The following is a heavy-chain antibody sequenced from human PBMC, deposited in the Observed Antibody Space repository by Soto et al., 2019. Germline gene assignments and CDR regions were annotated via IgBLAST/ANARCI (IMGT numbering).Heavy chain of an antibody. CDR2: SSAYNGNT. Sequence: AAVKVSCKASGYTFTTYGISWVRQAPGQGREWMGWSSAYNGNTNYAQKLQGRVTMTTDTPTSTAYMELRSLRSDDTAVYYCARDHMTTAHYGPDFDYWGQGTLVTVSS. V-gene: IGHV1-18*01. D-gene: IGHD4-17*01. CDR1: GYTFTTYG. J-gene: IGHJ4*02. CDR3: ARDHMTTAHYGPDFDY.